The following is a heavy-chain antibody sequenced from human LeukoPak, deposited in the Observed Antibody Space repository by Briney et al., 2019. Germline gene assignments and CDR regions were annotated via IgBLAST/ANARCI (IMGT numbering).Heavy chain of an antibody. Sequence: GGSLRLSCAASGFTFSDFWMGWVRQAPGKGLEWVANINQDGSENYYVDSVKGRFTISRDNAKNSLYLQMNSLRAEDTAVYYCTKGRSNHYWGQGTLVTVSS. CDR3: TKGRSNHY. CDR1: GFTFSDFW. D-gene: IGHD3-10*01. CDR2: INQDGSEN. V-gene: IGHV3-7*01. J-gene: IGHJ4*02.